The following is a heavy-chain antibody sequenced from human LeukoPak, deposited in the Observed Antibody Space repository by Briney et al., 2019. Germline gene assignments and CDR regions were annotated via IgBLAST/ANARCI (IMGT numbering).Heavy chain of an antibody. CDR3: ARIRPGNWFDP. CDR1: GGSISSYY. J-gene: IGHJ5*02. D-gene: IGHD3-10*01. V-gene: IGHV4-4*07. Sequence: SETLSLTCTVSGGSISSYYWSWIRQPAGKGLEWIGRVYTTGSTYYNPSLNSRVTMSVDTSRNQFSLKLTSVTAADTAVYYCARIRPGNWFDPWGQGTLVSVSS. CDR2: VYTTGST.